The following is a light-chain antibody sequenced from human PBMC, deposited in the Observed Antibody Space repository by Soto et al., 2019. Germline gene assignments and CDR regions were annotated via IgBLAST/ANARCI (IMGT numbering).Light chain of an antibody. CDR3: CSYAGSDWV. Sequence: QSALTQPRSVSGSTGQSVTISCTGTSSDVGGYNYVSWYQQHPGKAPKLMIYDVSKRPSGVPDRFSGSKSGNTASLTISGLQAEDEADYYCCSYAGSDWVFGGGTKVTVL. CDR1: SSDVGGYNY. CDR2: DVS. J-gene: IGLJ3*02. V-gene: IGLV2-11*01.